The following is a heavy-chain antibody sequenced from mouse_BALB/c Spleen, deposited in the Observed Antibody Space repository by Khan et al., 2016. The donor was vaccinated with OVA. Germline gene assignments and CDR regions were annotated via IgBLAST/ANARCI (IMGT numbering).Heavy chain of an antibody. CDR1: GCTFSNYA. V-gene: IGHV5-9-3*01. D-gene: IGHD1-1*01. CDR2: ISSGGSYT. J-gene: IGHJ2*01. Sequence: EVELVESGGGLVKPGGSLKFSCAASGCTFSNYAMSWVRQTPEKRLEWVATISSGGSYTYYPDSVKGQFTIFRDNAKNTLYLQMSSLRSEDTAMYYCARTPGYYGSNYFDYWGQGTTLTVSS. CDR3: ARTPGYYGSNYFDY.